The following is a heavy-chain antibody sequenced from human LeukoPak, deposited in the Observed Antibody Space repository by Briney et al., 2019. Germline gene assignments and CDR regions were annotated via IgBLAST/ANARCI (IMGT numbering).Heavy chain of an antibody. CDR2: IYPGDSDT. CDR1: GYRFTDYW. CDR3: ARRAGYSSSWYYFDY. Sequence: GESLKISCKGSGYRFTDYWIGWVRQMPGKGLEWMGIIYPGDSDTRYSPSFQGQVTISVDKSVSTAYMQWSSRKASDTAMYYCARRAGYSSSWYYFDYWGQGTLVTVSS. J-gene: IGHJ4*02. V-gene: IGHV5-51*01. D-gene: IGHD6-13*01.